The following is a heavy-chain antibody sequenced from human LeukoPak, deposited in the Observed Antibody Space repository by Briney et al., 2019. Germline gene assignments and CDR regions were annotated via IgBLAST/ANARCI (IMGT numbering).Heavy chain of an antibody. CDR2: MNPDSGDS. Sequence: AASVKVSCKASGYTFTSHDISWVRQATGQGLEWVGWMNPDSGDSGYAQKFQGRVSMTRETSITTAYMELSSLRSEDTAVYYCARGLWVVVSTGWYFDLWGRGTLVTVSS. D-gene: IGHD3-22*01. J-gene: IGHJ2*01. V-gene: IGHV1-8*01. CDR3: ARGLWVVVSTGWYFDL. CDR1: GYTFTSHD.